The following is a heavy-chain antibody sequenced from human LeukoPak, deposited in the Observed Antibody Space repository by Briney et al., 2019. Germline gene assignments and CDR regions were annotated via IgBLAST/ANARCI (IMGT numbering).Heavy chain of an antibody. V-gene: IGHV4-31*03. J-gene: IGHJ4*02. D-gene: IGHD3-22*01. CDR3: ATQRFDYYDSSGYYGKTEAYYFDY. CDR1: GGSISSGGYY. Sequence: PSETLSLTCTVSGGSISSGGYYWSWIRQHPGKGLEWIGYIYYSGSTYYNPSLKSRVTISVDTSKNQFSLKLSSVTAADTAVYYCATQRFDYYDSSGYYGKTEAYYFDYWGQGTLVTVSS. CDR2: IYYSGST.